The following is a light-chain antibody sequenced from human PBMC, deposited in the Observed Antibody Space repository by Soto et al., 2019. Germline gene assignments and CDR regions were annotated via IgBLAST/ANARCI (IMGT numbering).Light chain of an antibody. V-gene: IGKV3-15*01. CDR1: QSISTD. Sequence: EIVMTQSPATLSVSPGERATLSCRASQSISTDLAWYHQKPGQPPRLLIYSASTRATGVPARFTGSGSGSEFTLTISGLQSEDFAVYYCQQGHNWPLTFGQGTRLEI. CDR3: QQGHNWPLT. CDR2: SAS. J-gene: IGKJ2*01.